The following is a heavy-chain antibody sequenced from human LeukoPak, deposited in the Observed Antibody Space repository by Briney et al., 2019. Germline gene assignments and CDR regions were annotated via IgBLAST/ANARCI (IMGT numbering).Heavy chain of an antibody. CDR3: ARDGYDADGYLDY. CDR2: INPANGNT. V-gene: IGHV1-3*01. Sequence: GASVKVSCKASRYPFRSYVIHWLRQAPGQNLEWIGWINPANGNTKYSRNFQGRVTITRDTSASVVYMELSSLTYEDTAVYFCARDGYDADGYLDYWGQGALVPVSS. D-gene: IGHD5-18*01. J-gene: IGHJ4*02. CDR1: RYPFRSYV.